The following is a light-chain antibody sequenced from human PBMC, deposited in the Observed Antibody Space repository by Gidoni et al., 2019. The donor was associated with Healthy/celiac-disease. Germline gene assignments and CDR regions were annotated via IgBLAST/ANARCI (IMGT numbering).Light chain of an antibody. J-gene: IGKJ1*01. CDR3: QQYNTGGT. CDR1: QSISSW. V-gene: IGKV1-5*03. Sequence: DIQMTQSPSTLSASVGDRVTITCRASQSISSWLAWYQQKPGKAPKLLIYKASSLESGVPSRFSGSGSGTEFTLPISSLQPDDFATYYCQQYNTGGTFGQGTKVEIK. CDR2: KAS.